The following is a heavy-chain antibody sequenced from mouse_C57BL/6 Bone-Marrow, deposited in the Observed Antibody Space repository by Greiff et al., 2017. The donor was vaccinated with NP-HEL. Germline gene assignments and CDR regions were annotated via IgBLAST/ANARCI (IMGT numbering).Heavy chain of an antibody. V-gene: IGHV5-17*01. D-gene: IGHD1-1*01. CDR3: ARTVVAPHAMDY. Sequence: EVQLVESGGGLVKPGGSLKLSCAASGFTFSDYGMHWVRQAPEKGLEWVAYISSGSSTLYYADTVKGRVTISRDNAKNTLFLQMTSLRSEDTDMDYCARTVVAPHAMDYWGQGTSVTVSS. J-gene: IGHJ4*01. CDR1: GFTFSDYG. CDR2: ISSGSSTL.